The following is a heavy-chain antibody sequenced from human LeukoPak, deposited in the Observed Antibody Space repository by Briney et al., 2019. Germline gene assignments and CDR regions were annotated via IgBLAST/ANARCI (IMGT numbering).Heavy chain of an antibody. Sequence: SETLSLTCTVSGGSISSSSYYWGWIRQPPGKGLEWIGSIYYSGSTYYNPSLKSRVTISVDTSKNQFSLKLSSVTAADTAVYYCAWLIVADLWFDPWGQGTLVTVSS. CDR3: AWLIVADLWFDP. CDR1: GGSISSSSYY. CDR2: IYYSGST. V-gene: IGHV4-39*01. J-gene: IGHJ5*02. D-gene: IGHD3-22*01.